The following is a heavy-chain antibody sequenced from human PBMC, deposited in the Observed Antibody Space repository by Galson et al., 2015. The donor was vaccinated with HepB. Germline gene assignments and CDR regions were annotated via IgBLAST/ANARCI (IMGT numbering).Heavy chain of an antibody. J-gene: IGHJ4*02. V-gene: IGHV4-61*02. D-gene: IGHD6-6*01. CDR3: AREPVSSSSLDY. Sequence: LSLTCTVSGGSISSGSYYWSWIRQPAGKGLEWIGRIYTSGSTNYNPSLKSRVTMSVDTSKNQFSLKLSSVTAADTAVYYCAREPVSSSSLDYWGQGTLVTVSS. CDR1: GGSISSGSYY. CDR2: IYTSGST.